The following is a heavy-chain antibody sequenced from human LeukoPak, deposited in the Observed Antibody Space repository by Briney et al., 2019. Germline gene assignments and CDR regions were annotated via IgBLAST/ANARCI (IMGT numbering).Heavy chain of an antibody. Sequence: SETLSLTCTVSGYSISSGYYWGWIRQPPGKGLEWIGSIYHSGSTYYNPSLKSRVTISVDTSKNQFSLKLSSVTAADTAVYYCARAGDFWSGQGNYYMDVWGKGTTVTVSS. CDR2: IYHSGST. J-gene: IGHJ6*03. V-gene: IGHV4-38-2*02. CDR1: GYSISSGYY. CDR3: ARAGDFWSGQGNYYMDV. D-gene: IGHD3-3*01.